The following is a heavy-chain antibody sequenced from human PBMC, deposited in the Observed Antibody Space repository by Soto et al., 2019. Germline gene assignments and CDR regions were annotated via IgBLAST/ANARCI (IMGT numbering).Heavy chain of an antibody. V-gene: IGHV1-3*01. CDR1: GYTFTSYA. J-gene: IGHJ5*02. CDR2: INAGNGNT. Sequence: GASVKVSCKASGYTFTSYAMHWVRQAPGQRLEWMGWINAGNGNTKYSQKFQGRVTITRDTSASTAYMELSSLRSEDTAVYYCASGPIVLVPAAMVDWFDPWGQGTLVTVSS. D-gene: IGHD2-2*01. CDR3: ASGPIVLVPAAMVDWFDP.